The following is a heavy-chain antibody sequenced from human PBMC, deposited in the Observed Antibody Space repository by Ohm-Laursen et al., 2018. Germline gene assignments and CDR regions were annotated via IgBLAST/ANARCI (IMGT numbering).Heavy chain of an antibody. CDR1: GFTFSSYA. CDR2: ISGSGGTT. CDR3: ARCQSGRSLSDS. V-gene: IGHV3-23*01. Sequence: SLRLSCTASGFTFSSYAMSWVRQAPGKGLEWVSAISGSGGTTYYADSVKGRFNISRDNAKNSLYLQMDSLRAEDTAVYYCARCQSGRSLSDSWGQGTLVTVSS. J-gene: IGHJ4*02. D-gene: IGHD3-3*01.